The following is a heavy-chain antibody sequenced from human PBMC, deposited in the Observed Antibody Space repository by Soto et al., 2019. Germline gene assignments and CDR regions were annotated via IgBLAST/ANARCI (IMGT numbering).Heavy chain of an antibody. D-gene: IGHD2-8*01. J-gene: IGHJ4*02. CDR2: ISGSGGST. CDR1: GFTFSSYA. CDR3: AKDSVLMVYAIKGTFDY. Sequence: GGSLRLSCAASGFTFSSYAMSWVRQAPGKGLEWVSAISGSGGSTYYADSVKGRFTISRDNSKNTLYLQMNSLRAEDTAVYYCAKDSVLMVYAIKGTFDYWGQGTLVTVSS. V-gene: IGHV3-23*01.